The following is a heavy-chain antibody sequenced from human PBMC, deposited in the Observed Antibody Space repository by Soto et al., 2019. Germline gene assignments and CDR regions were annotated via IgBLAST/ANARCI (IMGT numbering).Heavy chain of an antibody. V-gene: IGHV3-33*01. CDR2: IWFDGSNK. Sequence: GGSLRLSCAPSGFTFSSYAMHWVRQAPGKGLEWVAVIWFDGSNKYYGDSVKGRFTISRDNSKNTLYLQMNSLRAEDTAVYYCARDYYYGSGSYLDYWGQGTLVTVSS. CDR1: GFTFSSYA. D-gene: IGHD3-10*01. J-gene: IGHJ4*02. CDR3: ARDYYYGSGSYLDY.